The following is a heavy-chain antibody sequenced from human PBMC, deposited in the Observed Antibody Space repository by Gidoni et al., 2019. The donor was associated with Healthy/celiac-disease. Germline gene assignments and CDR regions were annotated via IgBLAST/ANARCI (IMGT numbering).Heavy chain of an antibody. CDR1: GATFSSYA. Sequence: QVQRVQSGAEVKKPGASVKVSCKASGATFSSYAISWVRKAPGQGLEWMGGIIPIFGTANYAQKFQGRVTITADKSTSTAYMELSSLRSEDTAAYYCARDEGGCSSTSCYTGYYYYGMDVWGQGTTVTVSS. D-gene: IGHD2-2*02. J-gene: IGHJ6*02. V-gene: IGHV1-69*06. CDR3: ARDEGGCSSTSCYTGYYYYGMDV. CDR2: IIPIFGTA.